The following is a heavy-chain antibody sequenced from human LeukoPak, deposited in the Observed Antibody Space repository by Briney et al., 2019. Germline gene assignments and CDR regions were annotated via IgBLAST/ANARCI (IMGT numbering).Heavy chain of an antibody. D-gene: IGHD1-26*01. J-gene: IGHJ3*02. V-gene: IGHV4-4*02. CDR2: VSLSGLT. CDR3: ARQDSGTYLNPLDI. CDR1: GGSITSTNW. Sequence: SETLSLTCGVSGGSITSTNWWSWVRQPPGQGLEWIGEVSLSGLTNYNPSLKSRVTISVDTSKNRLSLKLRSVTAADTAVYYCARQDSGTYLNPLDIWGQGTVVTVSS.